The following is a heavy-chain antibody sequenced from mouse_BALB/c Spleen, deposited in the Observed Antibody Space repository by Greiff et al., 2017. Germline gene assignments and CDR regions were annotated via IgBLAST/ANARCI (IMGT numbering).Heavy chain of an antibody. D-gene: IGHD1-2*01. CDR3: ARVLRHAMDY. V-gene: IGHV2-2*02. J-gene: IGHJ4*01. CDR1: GFSLTSYG. CDR2: IWSGGST. Sequence: QVQLKQSGPGLVQPSQSLSITCTVSGFSLTSYGVHWVRQSPGKGLEWLGVIWSGGSTDYNAAFISRLSISKDNSKSQVFFKMNSLQANDTAIYYCARVLRHAMDYWGQGTSVTVSS.